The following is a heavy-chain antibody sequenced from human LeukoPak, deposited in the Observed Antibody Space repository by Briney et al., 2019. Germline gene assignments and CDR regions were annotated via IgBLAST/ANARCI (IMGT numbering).Heavy chain of an antibody. V-gene: IGHV4-34*01. Sequence: PSETLSLTCAVYGGSFSGYYRSWIRQPPGKGLDWIGEINHSGSTNYNPSLKSRVTISVDTSKNQFSLKLSSVTAADTAVYYCARVGVPAEPGYFDYWGQGTLVTVSS. CDR2: INHSGST. CDR3: ARVGVPAEPGYFDY. CDR1: GGSFSGYY. J-gene: IGHJ4*02. D-gene: IGHD2-2*01.